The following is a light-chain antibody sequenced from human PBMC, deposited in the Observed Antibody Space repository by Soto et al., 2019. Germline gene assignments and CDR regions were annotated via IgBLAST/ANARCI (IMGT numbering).Light chain of an antibody. J-gene: IGKJ4*01. CDR2: DAS. Sequence: VLTQSPATLSLSPGARATLSCRASQSVSSSLACYQQQPGQAPRLLIYDASNRATGIPARFSGSGSGTDFTLTISSLEPEDFAVYYCQQRSNWLTFGGGTKVEIK. V-gene: IGKV3-11*01. CDR1: QSVSSS. CDR3: QQRSNWLT.